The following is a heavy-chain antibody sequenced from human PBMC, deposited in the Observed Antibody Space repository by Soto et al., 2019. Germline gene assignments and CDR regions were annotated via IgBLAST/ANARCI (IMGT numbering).Heavy chain of an antibody. CDR3: ATMGTPVTGLYYFDY. CDR2: ISYSGTT. D-gene: IGHD4-17*01. V-gene: IGHV4-30-4*01. J-gene: IGHJ4*02. CDR1: GGSISSGNYY. Sequence: QVQLQESGPGLVKPSQTVSLTCTVSGGSISSGNYYWSWIRQPPGKGLEWIGFISYSGTTHYSASLRSRVSISVDTSKNQFSLDLSSVTAADTAVYYCATMGTPVTGLYYFDYWGQGTLVTVSS.